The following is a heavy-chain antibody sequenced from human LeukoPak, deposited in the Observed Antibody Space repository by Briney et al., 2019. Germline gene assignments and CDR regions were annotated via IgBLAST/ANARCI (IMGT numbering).Heavy chain of an antibody. CDR1: GGSIGSYY. J-gene: IGHJ3*02. V-gene: IGHV4-59*01. Sequence: SETLSLTCTVSGGSIGSYYWSWIRQPPGKGLEWIGYIYYSGSTNYNPSLKSRVTISVDTSKNQFSLKLSSVTAADTAVYYCAGFYDFWSGSPTDAFDIWGQGTMVTVSS. CDR3: AGFYDFWSGSPTDAFDI. CDR2: IYYSGST. D-gene: IGHD3-3*01.